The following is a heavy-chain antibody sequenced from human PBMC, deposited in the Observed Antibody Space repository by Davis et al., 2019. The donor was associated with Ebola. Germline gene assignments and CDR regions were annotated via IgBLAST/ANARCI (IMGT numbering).Heavy chain of an antibody. J-gene: IGHJ4*02. V-gene: IGHV3-7*03. D-gene: IGHD1-20*01. Sequence: GESLKISCAASGFTVSSNYMSWVRQAPGKGLEWVANIKQDGSEKYYVDSVKGRFTISRDNAKNSLYLQMNSLRAEDTAVYYCAKSLMGITGTTRQGYWGQGTLVTVSS. CDR2: IKQDGSEK. CDR1: GFTVSSNY. CDR3: AKSLMGITGTTRQGY.